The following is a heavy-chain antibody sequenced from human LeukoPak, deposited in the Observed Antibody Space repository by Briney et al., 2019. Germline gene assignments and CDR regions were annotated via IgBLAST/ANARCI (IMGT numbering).Heavy chain of an antibody. V-gene: IGHV3-48*04. CDR2: ISSSSSTI. Sequence: GGSLRLSCAASGFTFSSYSMNWVRQAPGKGLEWVSYISSSSSTIYYADSVKGRFTISRDNAKNSLYLQMNSLRAEDTAVYYCARDRGYGESYFDYWGQGTLVTVSS. CDR3: ARDRGYGESYFDY. J-gene: IGHJ4*02. CDR1: GFTFSSYS. D-gene: IGHD4-17*01.